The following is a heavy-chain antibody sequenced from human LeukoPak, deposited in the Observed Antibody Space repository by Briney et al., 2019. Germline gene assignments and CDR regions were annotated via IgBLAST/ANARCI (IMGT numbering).Heavy chain of an antibody. CDR1: GFTFDDYA. V-gene: IGHV3-9*03. J-gene: IGHJ4*02. CDR3: AKDMRRGGYYDFWSGYSPFDY. CDR2: ISWNSGSI. Sequence: GRSLRLSCAASGFTFDDYAMHWVRQAPGKGLEWVSGISWNSGSIGYADSVKGRFTISRDNAKNSLYLQMNRLRAEDMALYYCAKDMRRGGYYDFWSGYSPFDYWGQGTLVTVSS. D-gene: IGHD3-3*01.